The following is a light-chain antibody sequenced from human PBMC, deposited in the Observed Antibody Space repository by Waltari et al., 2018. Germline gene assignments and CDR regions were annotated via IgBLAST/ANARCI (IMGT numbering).Light chain of an antibody. CDR2: GSS. Sequence: EIVLTQSPGTLSLSPGERATLSCRASQSIGYTYFAWYQQKPGQAPRLLIYGSSRRATGIPDRFSGSGFGTDFTLTISRLEPEDFAVYYCHHSGSSPYTFGQGTKLQIK. J-gene: IGKJ2*01. V-gene: IGKV3-20*01. CDR3: HHSGSSPYT. CDR1: QSIGYTY.